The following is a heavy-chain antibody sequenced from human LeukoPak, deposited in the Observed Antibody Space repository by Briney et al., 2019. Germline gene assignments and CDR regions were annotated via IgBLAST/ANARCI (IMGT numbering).Heavy chain of an antibody. Sequence: GGSLRLSCAASGFTFSNYAMSWVRQASGKGLEWVSAITGGGSGIYYADSMKSRFTISRDNSKNTLHLQINSLRAEDTAVYYCAKWGDYDVLTGYYVSDYWGQGTLVTVSS. D-gene: IGHD3-9*01. CDR2: ITGGGSGI. J-gene: IGHJ4*02. V-gene: IGHV3-23*01. CDR3: AKWGDYDVLTGYYVSDY. CDR1: GFTFSNYA.